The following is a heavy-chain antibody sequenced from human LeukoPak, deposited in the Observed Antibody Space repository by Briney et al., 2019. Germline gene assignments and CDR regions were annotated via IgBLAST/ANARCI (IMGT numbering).Heavy chain of an antibody. D-gene: IGHD5-18*01. CDR2: IYTSGST. J-gene: IGHJ4*02. CDR3: AREAGTAMDTDY. Sequence: SETLSLTCTVSGGSISSGSYYWSWIRQPAGKGLEWIGRIYTSGSTNYNPSLKSRVTISVDTSKNQFSLKLSSVTAADTAVYYRAREAGTAMDTDYWGQGTLVTVSS. CDR1: GGSISSGSYY. V-gene: IGHV4-61*02.